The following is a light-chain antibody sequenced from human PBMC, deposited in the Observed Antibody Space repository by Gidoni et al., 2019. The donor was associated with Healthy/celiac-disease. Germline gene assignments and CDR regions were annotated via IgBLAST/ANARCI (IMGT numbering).Light chain of an antibody. J-gene: IGKJ4*01. CDR2: DAS. V-gene: IGKV3-11*01. CDR1: QSVSSY. CDR3: QQRSNWLLT. Sequence: EIVLTQAPATLSLSPGERATLSCRASQSVSSYLAWYQQKPGQAPRLLIYDASNRATGIPARFSGSGSGTDFTLTISSLEPEDFAVYYCQQRSNWLLTXGGGTKVEI.